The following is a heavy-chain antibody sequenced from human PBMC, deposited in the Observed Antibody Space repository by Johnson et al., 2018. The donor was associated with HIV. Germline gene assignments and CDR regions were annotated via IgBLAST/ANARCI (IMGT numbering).Heavy chain of an antibody. CDR2: ISNTGGST. D-gene: IGHD2/OR15-2a*01. Sequence: VPPVESGGGLVQPGASLRLSCAASGFTFSSYAMHLVRQAPGKGLESVAAISNTGGSTYYATSVKGHFTISRDNSKNPLYLQMYILRAEDTAVYYCAKDLSYPKTRAFDIWGQGTMVTVSS. CDR3: AKDLSYPKTRAFDI. J-gene: IGHJ3*02. CDR1: GFTFSSYA. V-gene: IGHV3-64*01.